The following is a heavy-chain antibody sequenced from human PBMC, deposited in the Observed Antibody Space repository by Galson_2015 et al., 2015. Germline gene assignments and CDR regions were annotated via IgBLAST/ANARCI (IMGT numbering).Heavy chain of an antibody. V-gene: IGHV4-34*01. D-gene: IGHD3-3*01. CDR1: GGSFSGYY. Sequence: GGSFSGYYWSWIRQPPGKGLEWIGEINHSGSTNYNPSLKSRVTISVDTSKNQFSLKLSSVTAADTAVYYCATLRFLEWLSPRGRIDYWGQGTLVTVSS. J-gene: IGHJ4*02. CDR2: INHSGST. CDR3: ATLRFLEWLSPRGRIDY.